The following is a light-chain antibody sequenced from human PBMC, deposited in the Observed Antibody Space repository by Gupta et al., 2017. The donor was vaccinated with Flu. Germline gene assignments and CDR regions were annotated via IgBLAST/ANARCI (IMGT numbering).Light chain of an antibody. CDR1: QSVSSSI. Sequence: ATLFLSPGERVTLSCRASQSVSSSILDWYQQKPGQAPRLLIYGASNRANGIPDKFSGSGSGTDFTLTISRLEPEDFAVYYCQQEGHSPWTFGQGTKVEIK. J-gene: IGKJ1*01. V-gene: IGKV3-20*01. CDR3: QQEGHSPWT. CDR2: GAS.